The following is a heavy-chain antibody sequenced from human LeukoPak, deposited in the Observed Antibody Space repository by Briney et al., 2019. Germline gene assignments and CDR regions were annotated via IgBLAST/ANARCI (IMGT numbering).Heavy chain of an antibody. CDR1: GFTFSSYA. V-gene: IGHV3-23*01. CDR3: AKDDCSGGSCYSGHDH. D-gene: IGHD2-15*01. J-gene: IGHJ4*02. CDR2: ISGSGVNT. Sequence: PGGSLRLSCAASGFTFSSYAMSWVRQAPGKGLEWVSGISGSGVNTYYADSVKGRFSISRDNSKNTLYLQMNSLRAEDTAVYYCAKDDCSGGSCYSGHDHWGQGTLVTVSS.